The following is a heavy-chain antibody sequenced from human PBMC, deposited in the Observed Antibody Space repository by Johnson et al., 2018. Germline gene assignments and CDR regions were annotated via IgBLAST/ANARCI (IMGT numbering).Heavy chain of an antibody. CDR2: IYHNGDRT. CDR1: GYTLTSYY. D-gene: IGHD5-12*01. J-gene: IGHJ4*02. CDR3: AGDSRIYSGYDYFGEQFDY. V-gene: IGHV1-46*01. Sequence: QLVQSGAEVKKPGASVKVSCKASGYTLTSYYMHWVRQAPGQGLEWMGIIYHNGDRTTYAQKFQGRVTMTRDTSTSTVYMELSTLGKEDTAVYYVAGDSRIYSGYDYFGEQFDYWGQGTLVTVSS.